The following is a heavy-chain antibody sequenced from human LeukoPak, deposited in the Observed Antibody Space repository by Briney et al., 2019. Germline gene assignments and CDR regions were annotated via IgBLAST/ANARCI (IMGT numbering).Heavy chain of an antibody. D-gene: IGHD6-19*01. Sequence: SETLSLTCTVSGGSISSSIYYWGWIRQPPGKGLEWIGNIYYTGSTYYNPSLKSRVTISVDTSKNQFSLKLSSVTAADTAVYYCARVDSSGWYGVDYWGQGTLVTVSS. V-gene: IGHV4-39*07. CDR2: IYYTGST. J-gene: IGHJ4*02. CDR3: ARVDSSGWYGVDY. CDR1: GGSISSSIYY.